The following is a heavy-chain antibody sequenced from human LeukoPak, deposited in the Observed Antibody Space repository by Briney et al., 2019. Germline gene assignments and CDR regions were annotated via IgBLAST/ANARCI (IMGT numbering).Heavy chain of an antibody. CDR1: GFTFSSYW. CDR2: ISTDGSST. Sequence: GGSLRLSCSASGFTFSSYWMHWLRQAPGKGLVWVSRISTDGSSTTYADSVKGRFTISRDNGKNTLYLQMNSLRAEDTAVYYCASYLTSIPSGMNVWGQGTTVTVSS. V-gene: IGHV3-74*01. D-gene: IGHD2/OR15-2a*01. CDR3: ASYLTSIPSGMNV. J-gene: IGHJ6*02.